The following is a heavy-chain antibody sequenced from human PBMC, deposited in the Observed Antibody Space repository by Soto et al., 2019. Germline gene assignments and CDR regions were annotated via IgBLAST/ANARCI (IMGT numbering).Heavy chain of an antibody. D-gene: IGHD3-10*02. CDR3: AKDNDRGVINYFDS. J-gene: IGHJ4*02. V-gene: IGHV3-23*01. Sequence: EVLLLESGGGLVQPGGSLRLSCAASGFTFSSYAMSWVRQAPGKGLEWVSAISGSGGSTYYADSVKGRFTISRDNSKNTPYLQMNSLRAEDTAVYYCAKDNDRGVINYFDSWGQGTLVTVSS. CDR2: ISGSGGST. CDR1: GFTFSSYA.